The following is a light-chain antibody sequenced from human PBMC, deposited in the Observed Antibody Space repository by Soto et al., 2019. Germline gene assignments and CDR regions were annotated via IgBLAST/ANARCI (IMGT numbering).Light chain of an antibody. Sequence: EIVMTQSPATLSVSPGERATLSCRASQSVSSNVAWYQQKPGQAPRLLIYGASIRATGIPARFSGSGSGTEVTLTISSRQSEDFAVYYCQQYNNWPPLTFGGGTKVEIK. CDR1: QSVSSN. J-gene: IGKJ4*01. CDR3: QQYNNWPPLT. V-gene: IGKV3D-15*01. CDR2: GAS.